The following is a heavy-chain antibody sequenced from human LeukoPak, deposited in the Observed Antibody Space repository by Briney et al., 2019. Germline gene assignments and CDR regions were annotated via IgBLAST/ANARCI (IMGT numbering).Heavy chain of an antibody. CDR1: EFTFVRYA. V-gene: IGHV3-48*04. Sequence: GGSLRLSCAASEFTFVRYAMNWVRQAPGKGLEWVSYISSSSFKIGYADSVKGRFTISRDNSKNSLYLQMDSLRVEDTAVYYCVREPSYCSSLYYYIDGWGKGTTVTVSS. J-gene: IGHJ6*03. CDR2: ISSSSFKI. CDR3: VREPSYCSSLYYYIDG. D-gene: IGHD6-13*01.